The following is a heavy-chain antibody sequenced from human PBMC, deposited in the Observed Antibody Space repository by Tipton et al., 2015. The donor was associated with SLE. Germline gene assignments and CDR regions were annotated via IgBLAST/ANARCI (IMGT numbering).Heavy chain of an antibody. V-gene: IGHV5-51*03. CDR1: GYSFTNSW. J-gene: IGHJ4*02. D-gene: IGHD3-10*01. CDR3: ARRWVQTVFDY. CDR2: IDPSDSDT. Sequence: VQPVQSGAEVKKPGEALQISCKTSGYSFTNSWIVWFRHMPGKGLECMGMIDPSDSDTRYNPSFQGHVSMSIDRSTTTAYLQWRSLKASDTAIYFCARRWVQTVFDYWGQGTLVTVSS.